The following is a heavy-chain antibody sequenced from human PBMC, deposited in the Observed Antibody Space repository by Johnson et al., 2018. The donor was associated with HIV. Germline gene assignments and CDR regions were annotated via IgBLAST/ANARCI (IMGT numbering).Heavy chain of an antibody. CDR1: GFTFSSYA. D-gene: IGHD1-26*01. J-gene: IGHJ3*02. Sequence: QVQLVESGGGVVQPGRSLRLSCAASGFTFSSYAMHWVCQAPGKGLEWVAVISYDGSNKYYADSVKGRFTISRDNSKNTLYLQMNSLRAEDTAVYYCARDSIVLKRSGDAFDIWGQGTMVTVSS. V-gene: IGHV3-30-3*01. CDR3: ARDSIVLKRSGDAFDI. CDR2: ISYDGSNK.